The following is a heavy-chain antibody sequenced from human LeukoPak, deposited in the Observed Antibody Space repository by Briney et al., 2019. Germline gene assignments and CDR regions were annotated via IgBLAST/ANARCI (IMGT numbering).Heavy chain of an antibody. CDR1: GGTFSSYA. V-gene: IGHV1-69*13. Sequence: SVKVSCKASGGTFSSYAISWVRQALGQGLEWMGGIIPIFGTANYAQKFQGRVTITADESTSTAYTELSSLRSEDTAVYYCAREGPYSSGWLLDYWGQGTLVTVSS. CDR3: AREGPYSSGWLLDY. CDR2: IIPIFGTA. J-gene: IGHJ4*02. D-gene: IGHD6-19*01.